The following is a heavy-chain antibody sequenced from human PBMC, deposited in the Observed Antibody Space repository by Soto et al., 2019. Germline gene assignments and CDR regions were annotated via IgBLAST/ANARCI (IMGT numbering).Heavy chain of an antibody. CDR2: INWNSGSI. V-gene: IGHV3-9*01. CDR1: GFTLSTYS. J-gene: IGHJ6*02. Sequence: GGSLRLSCAASGFTLSTYSMHWVRQAPGKGLERVSGINWNSGSIGYADSVKGRLTISRDNAKTSLYLQMNSLRAEDTALYYCAKDRGSGSYAANYYYYGMDVWGQGTTVTVSS. D-gene: IGHD3-10*01. CDR3: AKDRGSGSYAANYYYYGMDV.